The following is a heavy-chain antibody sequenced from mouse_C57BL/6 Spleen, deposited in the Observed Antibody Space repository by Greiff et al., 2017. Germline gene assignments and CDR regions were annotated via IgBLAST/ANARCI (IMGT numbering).Heavy chain of an antibody. CDR1: GYTFTSYW. CDR3: ARDYGSRSWFAY. J-gene: IGHJ3*01. D-gene: IGHD1-1*01. Sequence: VKLQQSGAELVMPGASVKLSCKASGYTFTSYWMHWVKQRPGQGLEWIGEIDPSDSYTNYNQKFKGKSTLTVDKSSSTAYMQLSSLTSEDSAVYYCARDYGSRSWFAYWGQGTLVTVSA. CDR2: IDPSDSYT. V-gene: IGHV1-69*01.